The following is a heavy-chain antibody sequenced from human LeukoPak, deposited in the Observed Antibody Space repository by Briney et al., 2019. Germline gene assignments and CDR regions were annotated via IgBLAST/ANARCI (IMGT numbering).Heavy chain of an antibody. CDR2: LYTSGST. CDR3: ARANSSGYYGDDAFDI. Sequence: TLSLTCTVSGGSISSGSYYWSWIRQPAGKGLEWIGRLYTSGSTNYNPSLRSRVTISVDTFMNQFSLRLSSVTAADTAVYYCARANSSGYYGDDAFDIWGQGTLVTVSS. CDR1: GGSISSGSYY. V-gene: IGHV4-61*02. D-gene: IGHD3-22*01. J-gene: IGHJ3*02.